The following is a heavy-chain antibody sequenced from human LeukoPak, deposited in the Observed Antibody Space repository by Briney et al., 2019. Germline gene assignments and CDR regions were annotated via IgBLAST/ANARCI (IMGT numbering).Heavy chain of an antibody. V-gene: IGHV4-4*09. CDR1: GGSNNSYY. CDR3: ARKAPKKGWFDP. J-gene: IGHJ5*02. CDR2: THPSGNT. Sequence: PSETLSLTCTVSGGSNNSYYWSWIRQPPGKGLEWIGYTHPSGNTNYSPSLKSRVTISIDTSRNQFSLKLSSVTAADTAVYYCARKAPKKGWFDPWGQGTLVTVPS.